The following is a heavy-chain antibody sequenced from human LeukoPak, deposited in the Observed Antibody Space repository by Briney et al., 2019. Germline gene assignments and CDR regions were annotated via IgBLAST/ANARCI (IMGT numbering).Heavy chain of an antibody. CDR1: GFTFSSYG. CDR2: ISGSGGST. V-gene: IGHV3-23*01. D-gene: IGHD3-10*02. CDR3: AELGITMIGGV. Sequence: GGSLRLSCAASGFTFSSYGMSWVRQAPGKGLEWVSAISGSGGSTYYADSVKGRLTISRDNAKNSLYLQMNSLRAEDTAVYYCAELGITMIGGVWGKGTTVTISS. J-gene: IGHJ6*04.